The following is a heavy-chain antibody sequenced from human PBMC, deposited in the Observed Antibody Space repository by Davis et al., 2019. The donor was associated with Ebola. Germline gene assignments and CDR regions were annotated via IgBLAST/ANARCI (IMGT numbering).Heavy chain of an antibody. J-gene: IGHJ6*02. V-gene: IGHV1-69*13. D-gene: IGHD2-2*01. CDR1: GGTFSSYA. CDR3: AREERSTPYYCYGMDV. Sequence: SVKVSCKASGGTFSSYAISWVRQAPGQGLEWMGGIIPIFGTANYAQKFQGRVTITADESTSTAYMELSSLRSEDTAVYYCAREERSTPYYCYGMDVWGQGTTVTVSS. CDR2: IIPIFGTA.